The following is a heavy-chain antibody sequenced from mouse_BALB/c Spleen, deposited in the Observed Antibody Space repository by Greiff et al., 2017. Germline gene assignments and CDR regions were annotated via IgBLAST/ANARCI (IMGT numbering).Heavy chain of an antibody. CDR3: ARDWLITAFAY. Sequence: QVQLKESGPGLVAPSQSLSITCTVSGFSLTSYGVYWVRQPPGKGLEWLGVIWAGGSTNYNSAFMSRLSISNNNSKSQVFLNMNSLQTYDTDMYYFARDWLITAFAYWGQGTLVTVSA. V-gene: IGHV2-9*02. CDR1: GFSLTSYG. CDR2: IWAGGST. D-gene: IGHD2-4*01. J-gene: IGHJ3*01.